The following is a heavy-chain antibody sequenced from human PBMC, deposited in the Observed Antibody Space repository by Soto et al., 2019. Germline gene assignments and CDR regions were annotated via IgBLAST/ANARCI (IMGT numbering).Heavy chain of an antibody. CDR3: AKWNGYGDY. CDR2: VSGGSGVT. J-gene: IGHJ4*02. Sequence: EVQLLESGGGLVQPGGSLRLSCAVSGFSFSTYGVSWVRQAPGKGLEWVSGVSGGSGVTHYADSVKGRFTITGDNSKNTVYLHMNSLRVEDTAVYYCAKWNGYGDYWGQGTLVTVSS. D-gene: IGHD1-1*01. CDR1: GFSFSTYG. V-gene: IGHV3-23*01.